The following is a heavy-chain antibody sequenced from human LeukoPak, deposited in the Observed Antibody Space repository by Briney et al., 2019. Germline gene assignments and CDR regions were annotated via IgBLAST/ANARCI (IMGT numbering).Heavy chain of an antibody. J-gene: IGHJ6*02. V-gene: IGHV3-30-3*02. CDR1: GFTFSSYA. CDR3: AKDIDYYGSGSYSEGMDV. Sequence: GGSLRLSCAASGFTFSSYAMHWVRQAPGKGLEWVAVISYDGSNKYFADSVKGRFTISRDNSKNTLYLQMNSLRAEDTAVYYCAKDIDYYGSGSYSEGMDVWGQGTTVTVSS. D-gene: IGHD3-10*01. CDR2: ISYDGSNK.